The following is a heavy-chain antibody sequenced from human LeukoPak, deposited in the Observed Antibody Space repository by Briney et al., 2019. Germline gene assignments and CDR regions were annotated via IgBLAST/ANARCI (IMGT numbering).Heavy chain of an antibody. CDR3: ARGSSWYEETLCWFDP. CDR2: IYYSGST. D-gene: IGHD6-13*01. Sequence: SETLSLSCTVSGGSISSSSYYWGWIRQPPGKGLEWIGSIYYSGSTYYNPSLKSRVTISVDTSKNQFSLKLSSVTAADTAVYYCARGSSWYEETLCWFDPWGQGTLVTVSS. CDR1: GGSISSSSYY. J-gene: IGHJ5*02. V-gene: IGHV4-39*07.